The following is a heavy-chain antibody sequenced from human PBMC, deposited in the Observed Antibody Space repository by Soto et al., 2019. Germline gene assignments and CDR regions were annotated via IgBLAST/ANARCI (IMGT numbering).Heavy chain of an antibody. J-gene: IGHJ4*02. V-gene: IGHV4-38-2*02. CDR3: ARELHYYGSGLLDS. CDR2: MFHSGSS. CDR1: DYSISSGYY. D-gene: IGHD3-10*01. Sequence: PSETLSLTCIVSDYSISSGYYWGWVRQSPGRGLEWIGSMFHSGSSYSNPSLKSRVTISVDTSKNQFSPKLTSVTAADTAVYYCARELHYYGSGLLDSWGQGTLVTVSS.